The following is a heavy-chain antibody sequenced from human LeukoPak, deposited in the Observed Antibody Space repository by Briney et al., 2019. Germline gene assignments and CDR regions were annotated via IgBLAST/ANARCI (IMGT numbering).Heavy chain of an antibody. D-gene: IGHD3-22*01. Sequence: PGGSLRLSCAASGFTFSSYAMHWVRQAPGKGLEWVSSITSSGSYIYYADSVKGRFTISRDNAKNTLNLQMNSLRAEDTAVYYCARDLGQYYDTSDNWFDPWGQGTLVTVSS. CDR3: ARDLGQYYDTSDNWFDP. J-gene: IGHJ5*02. V-gene: IGHV3-21*01. CDR2: ITSSGSYI. CDR1: GFTFSSYA.